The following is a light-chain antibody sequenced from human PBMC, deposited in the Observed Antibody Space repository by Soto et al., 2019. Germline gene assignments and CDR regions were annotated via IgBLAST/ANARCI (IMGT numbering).Light chain of an antibody. CDR2: EVS. CDR1: SSDVGGYKY. CDR3: ASYTSSSTSVI. V-gene: IGLV2-14*01. J-gene: IGLJ2*01. Sequence: QSALTQPASVSGSPGQSITISCTGTSSDVGGYKYVSWYQQHPDKAPKLIIFEVSNWPSGISSRFSGSKSGNTASLTISGLQAEDEADYYCASYTSSSTSVIFGRGTKLTVL.